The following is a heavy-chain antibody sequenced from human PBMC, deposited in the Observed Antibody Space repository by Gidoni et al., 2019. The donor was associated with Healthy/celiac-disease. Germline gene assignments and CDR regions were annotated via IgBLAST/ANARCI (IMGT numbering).Heavy chain of an antibody. CDR2: IWYDGSNK. V-gene: IGHV3-33*01. Sequence: QVQLVESGGGVVQPGRSLRLSCDASGFTFSSYGMHWVRQAPGKGLEGVAVIWYDGSNKYYADSVKGRFTISRDNSKNTLYLQMNSLRAEDTAVYYCARVMGRNSDYGDYEVNGADYWGQGTLVTVSS. J-gene: IGHJ4*02. D-gene: IGHD4-17*01. CDR3: ARVMGRNSDYGDYEVNGADY. CDR1: GFTFSSYG.